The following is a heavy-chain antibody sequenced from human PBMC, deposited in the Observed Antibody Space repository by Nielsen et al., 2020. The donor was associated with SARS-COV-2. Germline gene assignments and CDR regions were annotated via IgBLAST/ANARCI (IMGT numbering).Heavy chain of an antibody. CDR1: GGSISSGGYS. CDR3: AAGYCDSSTCYPADY. Sequence: LRLSCLLSGGSISSGGYSWTWIRQPPGKGLEWIGYSYQNGSTSYNPSVKSRLTISVDRSKNQFSLKLTSVTAADTAVYYCAAGYCDSSTCYPADYWGQGTLVTVSS. D-gene: IGHD2-2*01. V-gene: IGHV4-30-2*01. J-gene: IGHJ4*02. CDR2: SYQNGST.